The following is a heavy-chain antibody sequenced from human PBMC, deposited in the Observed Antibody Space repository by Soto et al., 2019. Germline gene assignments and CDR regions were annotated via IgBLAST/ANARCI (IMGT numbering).Heavy chain of an antibody. J-gene: IGHJ6*02. CDR3: AVISAAAGTGHTGSYYYGMDV. CDR1: GYTFTGYY. D-gene: IGHD6-13*01. Sequence: ASVKVSCKASGYTFTGYYMHWVRQAPGQGLEWMGWINPNSGGANYAQKFQGRVTMTRDTSISTAYMELSRLRSDDTAVYYCAVISAAAGTGHTGSYYYGMDVWGQGTTVTVSS. V-gene: IGHV1-2*02. CDR2: INPNSGGA.